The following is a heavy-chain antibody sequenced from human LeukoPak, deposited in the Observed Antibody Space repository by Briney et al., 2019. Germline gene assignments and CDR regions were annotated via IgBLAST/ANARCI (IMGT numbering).Heavy chain of an antibody. Sequence: ASVKVSCKASGYTFTSYDINWVRQATGQGLEWMGWMNPNSGNTGYAQKFQGRVTITRNTSISTAYMELSSLRSEDTAVYYCARGFRLIWFGELFPPTGPQPFDPWGQGTLVTVSS. CDR2: MNPNSGNT. CDR3: ARGFRLIWFGELFPPTGPQPFDP. CDR1: GYTFTSYD. V-gene: IGHV1-8*03. D-gene: IGHD3-10*01. J-gene: IGHJ5*02.